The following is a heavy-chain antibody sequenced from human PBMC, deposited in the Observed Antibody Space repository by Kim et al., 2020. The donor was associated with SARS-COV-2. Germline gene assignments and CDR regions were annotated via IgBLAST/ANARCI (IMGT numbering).Heavy chain of an antibody. V-gene: IGHV4-59*01. D-gene: IGHD3-10*01. J-gene: IGHJ2*01. CDR3: ARVKYGSGSFVDL. CDR2: IYYSGST. CDR1: GGSISRYY. Sequence: SETLSLTCTVSGGSISRYYWSWIRQPPGKGLEWIVDIYYSGSTNYNPSRKSRVTISVDTSKNQFSLQLSSVTAADTAVYYCARVKYGSGSFVDLWGRGTLVTVSS.